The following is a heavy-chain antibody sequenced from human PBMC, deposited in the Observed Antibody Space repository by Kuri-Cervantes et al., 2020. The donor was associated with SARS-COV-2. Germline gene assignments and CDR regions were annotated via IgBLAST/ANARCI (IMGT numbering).Heavy chain of an antibody. CDR3: VKGSAASRPYYFDS. CDR1: GFTFSSYA. V-gene: IGHV3-23*01. D-gene: IGHD3-10*01. J-gene: IGHJ4*02. Sequence: GESLKISCAASGFTFSSYAMSWVRQAPGKGLEWVSAISGSGGSTYHADSVKGRFTISRDNSKTTLFLQMNSLRAEDTAVYHCVKGSAASRPYYFDSWGQGTLVTVSS. CDR2: ISGSGGST.